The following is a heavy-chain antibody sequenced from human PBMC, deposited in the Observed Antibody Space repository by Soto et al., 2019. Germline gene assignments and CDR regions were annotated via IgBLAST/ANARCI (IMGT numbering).Heavy chain of an antibody. Sequence: QVQLVQSGAEVKKPGSSVKVSCKTSGDIFSGYSISWVRQAPGQGLEWMGGIIPIFGTTNYAQRFDGRVTITADRSTSTVSMELYSLKSEDTAVYYCARDLGSGYDPGDYWGQGTLVIVSS. CDR2: IIPIFGTT. J-gene: IGHJ4*02. CDR3: ARDLGSGYDPGDY. V-gene: IGHV1-69*14. CDR1: GDIFSGYS. D-gene: IGHD5-12*01.